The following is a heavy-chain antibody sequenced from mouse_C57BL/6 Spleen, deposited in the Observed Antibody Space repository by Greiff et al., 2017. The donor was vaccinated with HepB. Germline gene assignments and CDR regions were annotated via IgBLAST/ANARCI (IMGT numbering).Heavy chain of an antibody. D-gene: IGHD2-3*01. CDR2: IDPSDSYT. Sequence: VQLQQPGAELVKPGASVKLSCKASGYTFTSYWMQWVKQRPGQGLEWIGEIDPSDSYTNYNQKFRGKATLTVDTSSSTAYMQPSSLTSEDSAVYYCARKALYDGYYEFAYWGQGTLVTVSA. CDR3: ARKALYDGYYEFAY. J-gene: IGHJ3*01. V-gene: IGHV1-50*01. CDR1: GYTFTSYW.